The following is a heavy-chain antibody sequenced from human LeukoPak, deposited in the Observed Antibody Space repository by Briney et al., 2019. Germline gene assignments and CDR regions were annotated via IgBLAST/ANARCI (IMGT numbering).Heavy chain of an antibody. V-gene: IGHV4-59*01. CDR3: AAEHCSSSSCSFDY. CDR1: GGSISSYY. Sequence: SEILSLTCTVSGGSISSYYWSYIRQPPGKGLEWIGYIYYSGSTNYNPSLKSRVTISVDTSKNQFSLKVSSVTAADTAVYYCAAEHCSSSSCSFDYWGQGTLVTVSS. CDR2: IYYSGST. J-gene: IGHJ4*02. D-gene: IGHD2-2*01.